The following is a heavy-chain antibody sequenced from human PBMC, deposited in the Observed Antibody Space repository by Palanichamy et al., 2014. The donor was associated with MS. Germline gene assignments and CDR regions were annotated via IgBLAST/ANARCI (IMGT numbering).Heavy chain of an antibody. CDR1: GFSISGYW. V-gene: IGHV3-74*01. CDR2: IKYDGSIT. Sequence: EVQLVESGGGLSSXGGSLRLSCVASGFSISGYWMHWVRQPPGKGLEWVSRIKYDGSITSYADSVKGRFTISRDTAKNTLYLQMNSLRVEDTAVYYCAKSDWFDPWGQGTLVTVSS. J-gene: IGHJ5*02. CDR3: AKSDWFDP.